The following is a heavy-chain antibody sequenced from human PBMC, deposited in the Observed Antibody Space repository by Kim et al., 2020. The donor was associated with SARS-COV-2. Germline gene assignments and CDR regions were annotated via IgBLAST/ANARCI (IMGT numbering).Heavy chain of an antibody. CDR2: IDWDDDK. Sequence: SGPTLVNPTQTLTLTCTFSGFSLSTSGMCVSWIRQPPGKALEWLARIDWDDDKYYSTSLKTRLTISKDTSKNQVVLTMTNMDPVDTATYYCARIRIAVAGIGNYYYYGMDVWGQGPTVTVSS. D-gene: IGHD6-19*01. J-gene: IGHJ6*02. CDR3: ARIRIAVAGIGNYYYYGMDV. CDR1: GFSLSTSGMC. V-gene: IGHV2-70*11.